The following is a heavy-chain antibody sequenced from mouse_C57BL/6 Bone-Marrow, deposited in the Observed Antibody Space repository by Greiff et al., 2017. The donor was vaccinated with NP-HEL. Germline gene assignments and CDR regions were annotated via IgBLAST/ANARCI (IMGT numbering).Heavy chain of an antibody. CDR2: INPYNGGT. J-gene: IGHJ3*01. CDR1: GYTFTDYY. V-gene: IGHV1-19*01. D-gene: IGHD2-5*01. CDR3: AREGAYYSKEGFAY. Sequence: VQLKESGPVLVKPGASVKMSCKASGYTFTDYYMNWVKQSHGKSLEWIGVINPYNGGTSYNQKFKGKATLTVDKSSSTAYMELNSLTSEDSAVYYCAREGAYYSKEGFAYWGQGTLVTVSA.